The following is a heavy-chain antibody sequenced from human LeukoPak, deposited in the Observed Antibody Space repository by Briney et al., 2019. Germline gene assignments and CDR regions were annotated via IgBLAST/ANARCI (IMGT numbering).Heavy chain of an antibody. J-gene: IGHJ3*01. D-gene: IGHD3-22*01. CDR1: GGSISTSSYY. Sequence: SETLSLTCTVSGGSISTSSYYWGWIRQPPGKGLEWIGSMYYSGSAYHNPSLKSRVTISVDTSKNQVSLKLSSVTAADTAMYYCARTNCYDSQGGAFDFWGQGTMVTVSS. CDR2: MYYSGSA. V-gene: IGHV4-39*01. CDR3: ARTNCYDSQGGAFDF.